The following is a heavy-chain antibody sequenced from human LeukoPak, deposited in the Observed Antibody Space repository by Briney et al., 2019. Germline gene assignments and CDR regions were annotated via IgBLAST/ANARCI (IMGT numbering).Heavy chain of an antibody. D-gene: IGHD6-19*01. CDR3: ARDLKAVAGTIY. CDR1: GYTFTCYY. V-gene: IGHV1-2*02. J-gene: IGHJ4*02. Sequence: SVKVSCKASGYTFTCYYLHWVRQAPGQGLEWMGWINPNSGGTNYAQKFQGRVTMTRDTSISTAYMELSRLRSDDTAVYYRARDLKAVAGTIYWGQGTLVTVSS. CDR2: INPNSGGT.